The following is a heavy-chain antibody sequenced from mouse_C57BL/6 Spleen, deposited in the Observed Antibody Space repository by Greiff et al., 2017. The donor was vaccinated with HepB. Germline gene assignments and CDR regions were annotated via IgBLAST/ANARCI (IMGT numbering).Heavy chain of an antibody. D-gene: IGHD1-1*01. CDR1: GYTFTSYW. Sequence: VQLQQPGAELVKPGASVKLSCKASGYTFTSYWMHWVKQRPGRGLEWIGRIDPKSGGTKYNEKFKGKATLTVDKPSSTAYMQLSSLTSEDSAVYYCASHYYGSSYFDYWGQGTTLTVSS. CDR2: IDPKSGGT. V-gene: IGHV1-72*01. J-gene: IGHJ2*01. CDR3: ASHYYGSSYFDY.